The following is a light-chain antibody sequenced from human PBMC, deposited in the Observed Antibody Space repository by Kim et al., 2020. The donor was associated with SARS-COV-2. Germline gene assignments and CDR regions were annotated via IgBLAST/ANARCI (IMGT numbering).Light chain of an antibody. CDR2: GAS. J-gene: IGKJ2*01. CDR1: ISTH. Sequence: ISTHMAWFQQRPGKAPKSLIYGASILQSGVPSKFSGSGSGTDFTLTIISLQPEDFATYYCQQYSRYPPTFGQGTKLEIK. CDR3: QQYSRYPPT. V-gene: IGKV1-16*02.